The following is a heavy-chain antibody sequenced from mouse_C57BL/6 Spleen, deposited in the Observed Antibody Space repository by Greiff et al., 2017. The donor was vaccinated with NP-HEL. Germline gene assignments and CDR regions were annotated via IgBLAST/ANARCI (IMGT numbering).Heavy chain of an antibody. D-gene: IGHD2-1*01. Sequence: EVKLEESGPGMVKPSQSLSLTCTVTGYSITSGYDWHWIRHFPGNKLDWLGYICYSGSPNYNPSLKSRISITHDTSKNHFFLKLNSVTTEDTATYYCARDRDYGNPFAYWGQGTLVTVSA. J-gene: IGHJ3*01. CDR2: ICYSGSP. CDR3: ARDRDYGNPFAY. V-gene: IGHV3-1*01. CDR1: GYSITSGYD.